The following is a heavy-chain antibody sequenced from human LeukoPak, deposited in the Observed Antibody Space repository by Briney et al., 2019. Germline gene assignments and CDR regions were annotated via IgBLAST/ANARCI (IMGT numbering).Heavy chain of an antibody. J-gene: IGHJ4*02. CDR2: ISGSGGST. Sequence: GGSLRLSCAASGFTFSTYAMSWVRQAPGKGLEWVSTISGSGGSTYYADSVKGRFTISRDNSKNTLYLQMNSLRADDTAVYYCAKSPLRTRILLDYWGQGTLVTVSS. CDR3: AKSPLRTRILLDY. D-gene: IGHD3-3*01. CDR1: GFTFSTYA. V-gene: IGHV3-23*01.